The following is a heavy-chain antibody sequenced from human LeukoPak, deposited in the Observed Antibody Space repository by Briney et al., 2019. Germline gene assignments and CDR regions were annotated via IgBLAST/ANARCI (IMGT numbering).Heavy chain of an antibody. V-gene: IGHV7-4-1*02. CDR1: GYTFTSYA. Sequence: ASVKVSCKASGYTFTSYAMNWVRQAPGQGLEWMGWINTNTGNPTYPQGFTGRFVFSLDTSVSTAYLQISSLKAEDTAVYYCARDPGAAALAGGVDYWGQGTLVTVSS. J-gene: IGHJ4*02. CDR3: ARDPGAAALAGGVDY. CDR2: INTNTGNP. D-gene: IGHD6-13*01.